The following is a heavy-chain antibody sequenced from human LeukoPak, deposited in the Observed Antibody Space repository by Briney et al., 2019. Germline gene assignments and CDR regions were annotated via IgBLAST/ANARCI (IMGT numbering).Heavy chain of an antibody. CDR2: ISSSSSFI. CDR1: GFTFSSYS. V-gene: IGHV3-21*01. J-gene: IGHJ4*02. Sequence: GGSLRLSCAASGFTFSSYSMNWVRQAPGKGLEWVSSISSSSSFIYYADSVKGRFTISRDNAKNSLYLQMNSLRAEDTAVYYCARGLGYYDSSGPWGTFDYWGQGTLVTVSS. D-gene: IGHD3-22*01. CDR3: ARGLGYYDSSGPWGTFDY.